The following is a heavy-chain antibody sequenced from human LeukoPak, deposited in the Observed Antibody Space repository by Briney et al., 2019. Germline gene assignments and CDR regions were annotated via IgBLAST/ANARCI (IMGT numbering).Heavy chain of an antibody. J-gene: IGHJ5*02. D-gene: IGHD6-13*01. CDR1: GYTFTSYG. CDR3: ARDGGYSSSWYQA. Sequence: ASVKVSCKASGYTFTSYGISWVRQAPGQGLEWMGWINPNSGGTNYAQKFQGRVTMTRDTSISTAYMELSRLRSDDTAVYYCARDGGYSSSWYQAWGQGTLVTVSS. V-gene: IGHV1-2*02. CDR2: INPNSGGT.